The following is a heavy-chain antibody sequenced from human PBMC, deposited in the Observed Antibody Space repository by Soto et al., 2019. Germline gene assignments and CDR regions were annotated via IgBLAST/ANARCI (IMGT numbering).Heavy chain of an antibody. D-gene: IGHD6-6*01. J-gene: IGHJ4*02. Sequence: EVQLVQSGAEVKNPGESLRISCQGSGYSFTSSWISWLRQMPGEGLEGMGRIDPSDSYINYSPSFQGRVTISADKSISTAYLQWSSLKASDTAMYYCARRGSSSSFFYDSWGQGTLVTVSS. CDR1: GYSFTSSW. CDR2: IDPSDSYI. CDR3: ARRGSSSSFFYDS. V-gene: IGHV5-10-1*03.